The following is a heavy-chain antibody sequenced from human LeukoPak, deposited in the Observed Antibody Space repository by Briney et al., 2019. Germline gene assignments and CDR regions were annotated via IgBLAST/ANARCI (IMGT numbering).Heavy chain of an antibody. D-gene: IGHD2-2*01. V-gene: IGHV4-31*03. Sequence: PSETLSLTCTVSGGSISSGGYYWSWIRQHPGKGLEWIGYIYYSGSTYYNPSLKSRVTISVDTSKNQFSLKLSSVTAADTAVYYCARDRGRYSSSTSCLGRFDPWGQGTLVTVSS. CDR3: ARDRGRYSSSTSCLGRFDP. CDR2: IYYSGST. J-gene: IGHJ5*02. CDR1: GGSISSGGYY.